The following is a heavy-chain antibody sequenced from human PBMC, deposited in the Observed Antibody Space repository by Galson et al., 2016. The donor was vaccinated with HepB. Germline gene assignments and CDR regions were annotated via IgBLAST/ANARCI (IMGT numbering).Heavy chain of an antibody. CDR2: ISAFNGNT. CDR1: GYTFTTFG. CDR3: ARDNSLRNITGRPRRFDP. J-gene: IGHJ5*02. Sequence: SVKVSCKGSGYTFTTFGISWVRQAPGQGLEWMGWISAFNGNTIYARIIQGRLTMTTDTSTSTAYMELRSLRSDDTAVYYCARDNSLRNITGRPRRFDPWGQGTLVTVSS. V-gene: IGHV1-18*01. D-gene: IGHD6-6*01.